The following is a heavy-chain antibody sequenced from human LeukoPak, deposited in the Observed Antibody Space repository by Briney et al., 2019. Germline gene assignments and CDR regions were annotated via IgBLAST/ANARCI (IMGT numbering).Heavy chain of an antibody. J-gene: IGHJ4*02. D-gene: IGHD6-19*01. CDR1: GGSFTDYY. CDR3: ARDSGIAVAGTSFDY. CDR2: ISHTGKT. V-gene: IGHV4-34*01. Sequence: SETLSLTCAVSGGSFTDYYWSWIRQPPGKGLEWIGEISHTGKTNYNPSLESRFTISVETSRNQFSLKLSSVTAADTAVYYCARDSGIAVAGTSFDYWGQGTLVTVSS.